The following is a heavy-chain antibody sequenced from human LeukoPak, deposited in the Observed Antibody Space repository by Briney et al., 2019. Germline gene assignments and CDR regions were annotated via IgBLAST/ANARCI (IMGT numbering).Heavy chain of an antibody. CDR1: GYTFTSYD. CDR3: ARGQGYSGYDLFWFDP. V-gene: IGHV1-8*01. Sequence: ASVKVSFTASGYTFTSYDINWVRQATGQGLEWMGWMNPNSGNTGYAQKFQGRVTMTRNTSISTAYMELSSLRSEDTAVYYCARGQGYSGYDLFWFDPWGQGTLVTVSS. CDR2: MNPNSGNT. D-gene: IGHD5-12*01. J-gene: IGHJ5*02.